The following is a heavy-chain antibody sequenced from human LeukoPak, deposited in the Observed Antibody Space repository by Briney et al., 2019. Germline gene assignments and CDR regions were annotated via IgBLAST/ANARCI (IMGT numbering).Heavy chain of an antibody. Sequence: GGSLILSCAASGFSVSSNYMSWVRQAPGKGLEWVSVIYSGGSTYYADSVKGRFTISRDNSKNTLYLQMKSLRAEDTAVYYCARTDETAPAEDFQHWGQGTLVTVSS. D-gene: IGHD2-21*02. V-gene: IGHV3-53*01. J-gene: IGHJ1*01. CDR2: IYSGGST. CDR1: GFSVSSNY. CDR3: ARTDETAPAEDFQH.